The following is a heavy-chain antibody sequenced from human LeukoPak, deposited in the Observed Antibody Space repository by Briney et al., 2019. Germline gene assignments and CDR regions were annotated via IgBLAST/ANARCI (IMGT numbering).Heavy chain of an antibody. CDR1: GFIFSSYE. Sequence: GGSLRLSCAASGFIFSSYEMSWVRQAPGKGLEWVSYISSSGRTMYYADSVKGRFTVSRDNAKNSLYLQMNSLRAEDTAVYYCAKNPSYGVLDWGQGTLVTVSS. CDR3: AKNPSYGVLD. V-gene: IGHV3-48*03. D-gene: IGHD4-17*01. CDR2: ISSSGRTM. J-gene: IGHJ4*02.